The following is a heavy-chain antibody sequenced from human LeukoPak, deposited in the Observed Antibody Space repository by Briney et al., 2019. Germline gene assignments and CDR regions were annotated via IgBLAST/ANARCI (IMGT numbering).Heavy chain of an antibody. CDR1: GCSFTSYD. Sequence: ASVKVSCKASGCSFTSYDINWVRQATGQGLEWMGWMNPNSGNTGYARKFQGRVTMTRDTSISTAYMELSSLRSEDTAVYYCARVFRGFWYFDLWGRGTLVTVSS. CDR3: ARVFRGFWYFDL. D-gene: IGHD3-16*01. CDR2: MNPNSGNT. J-gene: IGHJ2*01. V-gene: IGHV1-8*01.